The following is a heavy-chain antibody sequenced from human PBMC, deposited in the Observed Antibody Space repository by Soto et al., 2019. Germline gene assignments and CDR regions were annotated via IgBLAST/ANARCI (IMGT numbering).Heavy chain of an antibody. CDR2: IIPIFGTA. J-gene: IGHJ6*02. D-gene: IGHD3-22*01. V-gene: IGHV1-69*12. CDR3: SRVRYYDSSGLMDV. Sequence: QVQLVQSGAEVKKPGSSVKVSCKASGGTFSSYAISWVRQAPGQVLEWMGGIIPIFGTANYAQTFQGRVTITADASTSTAYMELSSLRSENTAVYYCSRVRYYDSSGLMDVWGQGTTVTVSS. CDR1: GGTFSSYA.